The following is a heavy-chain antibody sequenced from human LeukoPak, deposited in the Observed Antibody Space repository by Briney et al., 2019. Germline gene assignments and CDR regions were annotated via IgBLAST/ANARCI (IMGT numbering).Heavy chain of an antibody. D-gene: IGHD4-17*01. J-gene: IGHJ4*02. CDR2: VSSSGSA. V-gene: IGHV4-4*07. CDR3: ARDDYEDLTRGLDY. CDR1: GVSIARHS. Sequence: SETLSLTCTVSGVSIARHSWTWVRQPAGKGLEWIGRVSSSGSADYNPSFKSRVTMSVDTSKNQFSLKLTSVTAADTAAYFCARDDYEDLTRGLDYWGQGILVTVSS.